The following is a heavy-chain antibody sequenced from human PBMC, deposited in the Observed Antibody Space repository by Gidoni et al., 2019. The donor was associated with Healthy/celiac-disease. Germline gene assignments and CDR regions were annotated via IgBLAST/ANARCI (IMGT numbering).Heavy chain of an antibody. Sequence: EVQLVESGGGLVQPGRSLRLSCTASGFTFGDYAMSWFRQAPGKGLEWVGFIRSKAYGGTTEYAASVKGRFTISRDDSKSIAYLQMNSLKTEDTAVYYCTHTVYCSSTSCSYGPDYWGQGTLVTVSS. CDR3: THTVYCSSTSCSYGPDY. CDR2: IRSKAYGGTT. CDR1: GFTFGDYA. V-gene: IGHV3-49*03. J-gene: IGHJ4*02. D-gene: IGHD2-2*01.